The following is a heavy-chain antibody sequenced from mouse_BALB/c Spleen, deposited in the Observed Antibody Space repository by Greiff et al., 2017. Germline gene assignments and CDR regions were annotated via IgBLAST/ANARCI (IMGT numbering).Heavy chain of an antibody. Sequence: EVQLVESGGGLVQPGGSLRLSCATSGFTFTDYYMSWVRQPPGKALEWLGFIRNKANGYTTEYSASVKGRFTISRDNSQSILYLQMNTLRAEDSATYYCARDMDGSSWFAYWGQGTLVTVSA. CDR2: IRNKANGYTT. V-gene: IGHV7-3*02. CDR1: GFTFTDYY. CDR3: ARDMDGSSWFAY. D-gene: IGHD1-1*02. J-gene: IGHJ3*01.